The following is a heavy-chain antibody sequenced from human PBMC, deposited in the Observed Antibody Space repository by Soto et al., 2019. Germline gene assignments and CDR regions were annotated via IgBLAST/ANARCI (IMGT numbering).Heavy chain of an antibody. V-gene: IGHV1-24*01. CDR1: GYTLTEVA. D-gene: IGHD5-18*01. J-gene: IGHJ4*02. Sequence: QVQLVQSGAEVKKPGASVKVSCKVSGYTLTEVAMHWVRQAPGKGLEWMGRFDPEDGKTIYAQKFQGRVTLTEDTSTDTAYMELSSLGSDDTAVYYCATGIRGYSYGLSDYWAQGTPVTVSS. CDR2: FDPEDGKT. CDR3: ATGIRGYSYGLSDY.